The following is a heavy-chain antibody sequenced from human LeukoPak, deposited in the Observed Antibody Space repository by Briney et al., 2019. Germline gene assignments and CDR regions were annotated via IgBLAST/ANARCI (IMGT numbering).Heavy chain of an antibody. J-gene: IGHJ4*02. V-gene: IGHV4-4*02. CDR2: IYHSGST. CDR1: GGSISSSNW. D-gene: IGHD6-19*01. Sequence: SETLSLTCAVSGGSISSSNWWSWVRQPPGKGLEWIGEIYHSGSTNYNPSLKSRVTISVDTSKNQFSLKLSSVTAADTAVYYCARARFWGRPGIAVAGTKRGNFDYWGQGTLVTVSS. CDR3: ARARFWGRPGIAVAGTKRGNFDY.